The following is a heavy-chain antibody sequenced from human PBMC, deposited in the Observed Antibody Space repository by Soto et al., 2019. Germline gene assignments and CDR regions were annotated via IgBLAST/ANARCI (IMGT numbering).Heavy chain of an antibody. Sequence: SETLSLTCAVYGGSFSGYYWSWIRQPPGKGLEWIGEINHSGSTNYNPSLKSRVTISVDTSKNQFSLKLSSVTAADTAVYYCARVDPSFYYGSGSYYKFGPSVGGHLGYWGQGTLVTVSS. D-gene: IGHD3-10*01. J-gene: IGHJ4*02. V-gene: IGHV4-34*01. CDR2: INHSGST. CDR3: ARVDPSFYYGSGSYYKFGPSVGGHLGY. CDR1: GGSFSGYY.